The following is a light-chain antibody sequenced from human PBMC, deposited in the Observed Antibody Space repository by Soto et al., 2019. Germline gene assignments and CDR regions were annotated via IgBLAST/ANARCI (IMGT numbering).Light chain of an antibody. CDR2: DVS. Sequence: QSALTQPASVSGSPGQSITISCTGTSSDVGGYNYVSWYQQHPGKAPKLLIYDVSNRPSGVSNLFSGSTSGNTASLTISGLQAEDEADYYCSSYTDTNTYVFGTGTKLTVL. CDR3: SSYTDTNTYV. V-gene: IGLV2-14*01. J-gene: IGLJ1*01. CDR1: SSDVGGYNY.